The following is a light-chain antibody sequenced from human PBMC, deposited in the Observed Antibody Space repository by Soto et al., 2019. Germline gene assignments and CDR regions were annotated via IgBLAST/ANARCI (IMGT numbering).Light chain of an antibody. CDR1: SSNIGSNY. CDR3: AAWDDSLSGRV. V-gene: IGLV1-47*01. CDR2: RNN. Sequence: QSVLTQPPSASGTPGQRVTISCSGSSSNIGSNYEYWYQQLPGTAPKLLIYRNNQRPSGVPDRLSGSKSGTSASLAIIGLRSEDEADYYCAAWDDSLSGRVFGGGTKLTVL. J-gene: IGLJ3*02.